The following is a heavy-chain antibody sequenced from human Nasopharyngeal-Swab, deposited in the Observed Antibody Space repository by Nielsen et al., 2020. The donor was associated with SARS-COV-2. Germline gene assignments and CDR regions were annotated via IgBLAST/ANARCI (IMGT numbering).Heavy chain of an antibody. V-gene: IGHV4-39*07. J-gene: IGHJ4*02. D-gene: IGHD5-24*01. Sequence: WIRQPPGKGLEWIGSIYYSGSTYYNPSLKSRVTISVDTSKNQFSLKLSSVTAADTAVYYCARDGRRDGCNPFDYWGQGTLVTVSS. CDR2: IYYSGST. CDR3: ARDGRRDGCNPFDY.